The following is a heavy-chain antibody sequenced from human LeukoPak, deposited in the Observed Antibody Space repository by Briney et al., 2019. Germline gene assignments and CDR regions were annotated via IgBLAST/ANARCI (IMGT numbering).Heavy chain of an antibody. J-gene: IGHJ5*02. Sequence: GGSLRLSCAASGFTFNSYNMNWVRQAPGKGLEWVSSITSSSTYMYYADSVKGRFTISRDNARNSLYLQMNSLRAEDTAVYYCARVGGYLSWFDPWGQGTLVTVSS. CDR2: ITSSSTYM. CDR3: ARVGGYLSWFDP. D-gene: IGHD2-15*01. V-gene: IGHV3-21*01. CDR1: GFTFNSYN.